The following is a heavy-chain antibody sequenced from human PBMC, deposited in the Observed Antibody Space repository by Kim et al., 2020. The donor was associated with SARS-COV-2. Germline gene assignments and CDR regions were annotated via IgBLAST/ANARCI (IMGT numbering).Heavy chain of an antibody. D-gene: IGHD2-2*01. Sequence: SVKVSCKASGGTFSSYAISWVRQAPGQGLEWMGGIIPIFGTANYAQKFQGRVTITADESTSTAYMELSSLRSEDTAVYYCARSYCSSTSCQSYPIDFDYYYYGMDVWGQGTTVTVSS. CDR3: ARSYCSSTSCQSYPIDFDYYYYGMDV. J-gene: IGHJ6*02. CDR1: GGTFSSYA. V-gene: IGHV1-69*13. CDR2: IIPIFGTA.